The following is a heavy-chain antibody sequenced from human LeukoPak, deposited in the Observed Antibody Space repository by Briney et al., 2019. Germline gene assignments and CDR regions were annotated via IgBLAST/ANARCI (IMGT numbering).Heavy chain of an antibody. CDR2: INPNGGGT. CDR3: ARERTLTSCYDY. Sequence: ASVKVSCKASGYTFTAYYIHWVRQAPGQGLEWMGWINPNGGGTSYAQKFQGRVTMTRDTSISTAYMELSRLRSDDTAVYYCARERTLTSCYDYWGQGTLVTVSS. D-gene: IGHD2-15*01. J-gene: IGHJ4*02. CDR1: GYTFTAYY. V-gene: IGHV1-2*02.